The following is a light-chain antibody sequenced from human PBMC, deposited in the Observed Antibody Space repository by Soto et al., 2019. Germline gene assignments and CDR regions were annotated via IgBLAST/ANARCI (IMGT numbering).Light chain of an antibody. CDR3: VVWDSSLSAAV. CDR2: GNS. CDR1: SSNIGARNV. Sequence: QSVLTQPPSVSGAPGQRVTISCTGSSSNIGARNVVHWYQQLPGTAPKLLIYGNSNRPSGVPDRFSGSRSGTSATLDITGLQTGDGAVYYCVVWDSSLSAAVFGGGTKLTVL. V-gene: IGLV1-40*01. J-gene: IGLJ2*01.